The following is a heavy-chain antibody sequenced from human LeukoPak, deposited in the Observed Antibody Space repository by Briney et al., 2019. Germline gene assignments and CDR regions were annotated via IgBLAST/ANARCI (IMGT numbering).Heavy chain of an antibody. J-gene: IGHJ4*02. Sequence: GGSLRLSCATSGFTFSSNWMTWVRQAPGKGLEWVAVISYDGSNKYYADSVKGRFTISRDNSKNTLYLQMNSLRAEDTAVYYCAKGGGGGYSYGQRLGYWGQGTLVTISS. V-gene: IGHV3-30*18. CDR2: ISYDGSNK. CDR1: GFTFSSNW. CDR3: AKGGGGGYSYGQRLGY. D-gene: IGHD5-18*01.